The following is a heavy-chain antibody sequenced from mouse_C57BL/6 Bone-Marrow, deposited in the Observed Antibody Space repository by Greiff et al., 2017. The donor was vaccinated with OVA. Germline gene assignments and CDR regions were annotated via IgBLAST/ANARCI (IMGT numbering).Heavy chain of an antibody. Sequence: QVQLQQSGPELVKPGASVKISCKASGYAFSSSWMNWVKQRPGKGLEWIGRIYPGDGDTNYNGKFKGKATLTADKSSSTAYMQLSSLTSEDSAVYFCASYDYDPHYFDYWGQGTTLTVSS. CDR3: ASYDYDPHYFDY. J-gene: IGHJ2*01. D-gene: IGHD2-4*01. CDR1: GYAFSSSW. V-gene: IGHV1-82*01. CDR2: IYPGDGDT.